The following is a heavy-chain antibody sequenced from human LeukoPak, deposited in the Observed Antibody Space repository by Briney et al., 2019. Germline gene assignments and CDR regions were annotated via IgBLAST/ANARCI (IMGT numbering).Heavy chain of an antibody. J-gene: IGHJ4*02. V-gene: IGHV4-30-4*08. CDR3: ARDRVAGSWYMGDY. CDR1: GGSISSGDYY. D-gene: IGHD6-13*01. CDR2: IYYSGST. Sequence: PSQTLSPTCTVSGGSISSGDYYWSWIRQPPGKGLEWIGYIYYSGSTYYNPSLKSRVTISVDTSKNQFSLKLSSVTAADTAVYYCARDRVAGSWYMGDYWGQGTLVTVSS.